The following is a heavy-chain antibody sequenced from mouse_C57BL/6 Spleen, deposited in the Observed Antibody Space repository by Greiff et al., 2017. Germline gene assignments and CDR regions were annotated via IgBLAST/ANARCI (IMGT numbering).Heavy chain of an antibody. J-gene: IGHJ2*01. Sequence: VQLQQSDAELVIPGASVKISCKASGYTFTGYSIHWVKQRPGQGLEWIGDIYPGDGCTNYNQKFKGKATLTVDKSSSTAYMQLSSLTSEDSAVYFCARSRYSDMHYWGQGTAVTVSS. CDR3: ARSRYSDMHY. D-gene: IGHD2-13*01. CDR2: IYPGDGCT. CDR1: GYTFTGYS. V-gene: IGHV1-78*01.